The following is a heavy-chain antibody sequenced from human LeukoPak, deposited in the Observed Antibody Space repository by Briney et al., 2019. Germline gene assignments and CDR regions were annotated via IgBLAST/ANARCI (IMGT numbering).Heavy chain of an antibody. V-gene: IGHV4-34*01. Sequence: PSETLSLTCTVYGGSFSGYYWRWIRQPPGKGRECIGEINHSGSTNYNPSLKSRVTIRVDTSKNQFSLKLSSVTAADTAVYYCARGYSSRYYYYYYYIDVWGKGTTVTVSS. D-gene: IGHD4-11*01. CDR3: ARGYSSRYYYYYYYIDV. CDR1: GGSFSGYY. CDR2: INHSGST. J-gene: IGHJ6*03.